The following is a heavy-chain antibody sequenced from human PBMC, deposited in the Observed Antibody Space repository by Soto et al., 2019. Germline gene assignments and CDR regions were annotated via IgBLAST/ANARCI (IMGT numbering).Heavy chain of an antibody. V-gene: IGHV3-53*04. Sequence: EVQLVESGGGLVQPGGSLRLSCAASGFTVSSNYMSWVRQAPGKGLEWVSVIYSGGSTYYAGSVKGRFTISRHNSKNTLYLQMNSLRAEDTAVYYCARWPHLDIAVAGVVCDPWGQGTLVTVSS. CDR1: GFTVSSNY. CDR3: ARWPHLDIAVAGVVCDP. CDR2: IYSGGST. D-gene: IGHD6-19*01. J-gene: IGHJ5*02.